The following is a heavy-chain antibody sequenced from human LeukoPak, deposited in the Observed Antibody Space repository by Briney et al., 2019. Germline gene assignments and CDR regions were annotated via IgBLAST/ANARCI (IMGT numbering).Heavy chain of an antibody. CDR2: ISSNSSTI. J-gene: IGHJ4*02. Sequence: PGGSLSLSCAASGFTFSCYSMNLVRQAPGKGLGMGSFISSNSSTIYYAYSVKGRFIISKDNAKTSLYLQMNIMSAEATAEYYFARWTTVTTGWFRYWSQGTLVTVSS. D-gene: IGHD4-11*01. V-gene: IGHV3-48*01. CDR1: GFTFSCYS. CDR3: ARWTTVTTGWFRY.